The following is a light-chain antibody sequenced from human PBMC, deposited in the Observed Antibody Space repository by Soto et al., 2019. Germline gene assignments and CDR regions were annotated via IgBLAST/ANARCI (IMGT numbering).Light chain of an antibody. CDR3: TSYSDTVEVA. Sequence: QSAVTQPASVSGSPGQSVTVSCTGTSSDVGGYNFVSWYQHHPGKAPKLMIYDVNHRPSGVSNRFSGSRSGNTASLTISGLQADDEADYYCTSYSDTVEVAFGGGTKVTVL. CDR1: SSDVGGYNF. CDR2: DVN. V-gene: IGLV2-14*03. J-gene: IGLJ2*01.